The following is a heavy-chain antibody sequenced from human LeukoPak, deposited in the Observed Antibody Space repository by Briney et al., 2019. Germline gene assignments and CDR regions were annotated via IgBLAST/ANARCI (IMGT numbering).Heavy chain of an antibody. CDR1: GGTFSSYA. D-gene: IGHD4-17*01. CDR3: ARGVRSYGDFSDAFDI. Sequence: ASVKVSCKASGGTFSSYAISWVRQAPGQGLEWMGGIIPIFDTANYAQKFQGRVTITADKSTSTAYMELSSLRSEDTAVYYCARGVRSYGDFSDAFDIWGQGTMVTVSS. CDR2: IIPIFDTA. V-gene: IGHV1-69*06. J-gene: IGHJ3*02.